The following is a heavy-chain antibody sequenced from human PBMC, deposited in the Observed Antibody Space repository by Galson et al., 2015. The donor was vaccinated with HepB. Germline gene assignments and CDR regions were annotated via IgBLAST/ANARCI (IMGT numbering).Heavy chain of an antibody. Sequence: SLRLSCAASGFTFSSYGMHWVRQAPGKGLEWVAVIWYDGSNKYYADSVKGRFTISRDNSKNTLYLQMNSLRAEDTAVYYCASGRDGYNNNFDYWGQGTLVTVSS. D-gene: IGHD5-24*01. CDR3: ASGRDGYNNNFDY. J-gene: IGHJ4*02. CDR1: GFTFSSYG. CDR2: IWYDGSNK. V-gene: IGHV3-33*01.